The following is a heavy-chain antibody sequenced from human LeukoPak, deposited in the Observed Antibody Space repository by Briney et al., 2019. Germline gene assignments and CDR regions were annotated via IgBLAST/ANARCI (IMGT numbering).Heavy chain of an antibody. V-gene: IGHV1-69*04. CDR3: ARGRVVAATLDYYYYGMDV. D-gene: IGHD2-15*01. J-gene: IGHJ6*02. CDR1: GGTFSSYA. Sequence: SVKVSCKASGGTFSSYAISWVRQAPGQGLEWMGRIIPILGIVNYAQKFQGRVTITADKSTSTAYMELSSLRSEDTAVYYCARGRVVAATLDYYYYGMDVWGQGTTVTVSS. CDR2: IIPILGIV.